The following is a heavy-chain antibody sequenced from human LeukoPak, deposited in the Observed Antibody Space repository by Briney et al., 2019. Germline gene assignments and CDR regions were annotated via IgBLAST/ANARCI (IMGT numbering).Heavy chain of an antibody. J-gene: IGHJ4*02. Sequence: PSETLSLTCAVYGGSFSGYYWSWIRQPPGKGLEWIGEINHSGSTNYNPSLKSRVTISVDTSKNQFSLKLSSVTAADTAVYYCARLSLEEEGGGVDYWGQGTLVTVSS. V-gene: IGHV4-34*01. CDR1: GGSFSGYY. CDR3: ARLSLEEEGGGVDY. D-gene: IGHD3-16*01. CDR2: INHSGST.